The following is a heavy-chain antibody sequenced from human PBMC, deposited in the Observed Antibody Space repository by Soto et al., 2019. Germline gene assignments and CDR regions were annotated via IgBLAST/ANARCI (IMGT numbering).Heavy chain of an antibody. CDR3: ARGVRRLDAFDI. D-gene: IGHD6-25*01. J-gene: IGHJ3*02. CDR2: ISSGSTI. Sequence: VQLVESGGGLVKPGGSLRLSCAASGFTFSDYYMSWIRQAPGKGLEWVSYISSGSTIYYADSLKGRFTISRDNAKNSLYLQMNSLRAEDTAVYYCARGVRRLDAFDIWGQGTMVTVSS. CDR1: GFTFSDYY. V-gene: IGHV3-11*01.